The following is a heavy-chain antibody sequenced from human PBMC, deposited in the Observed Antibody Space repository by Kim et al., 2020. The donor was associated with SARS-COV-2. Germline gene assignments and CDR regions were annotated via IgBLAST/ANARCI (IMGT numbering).Heavy chain of an antibody. CDR2: SDK. CDR3: ARGGGSYYSV. V-gene: IGHV3-7*01. D-gene: IGHD1-26*01. J-gene: IGHJ4*02. Sequence: SDKNYVGSVKGRFTNSRDNTERSLSLQMNSLRVEDTAVYYCARGGGSYYSVWGRGTLVTVSS.